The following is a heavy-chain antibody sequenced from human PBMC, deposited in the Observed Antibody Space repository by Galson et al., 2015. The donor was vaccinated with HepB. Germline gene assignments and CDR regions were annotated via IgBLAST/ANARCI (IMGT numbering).Heavy chain of an antibody. CDR2: IIPIFGTA. J-gene: IGHJ4*02. CDR1: GGTFNSYA. V-gene: IGHV1-69*06. Sequence: SVKVSCKASGGTFNSYAISWVRQAPGQGLEWMGGIIPIFGTANYAQNFRGRVTITADKSTSTAYMELRNLRSEDTAVYYCAREARYYYDSSGYYVFDYWGQGTLVTVSS. CDR3: AREARYYYDSSGYYVFDY. D-gene: IGHD3-22*01.